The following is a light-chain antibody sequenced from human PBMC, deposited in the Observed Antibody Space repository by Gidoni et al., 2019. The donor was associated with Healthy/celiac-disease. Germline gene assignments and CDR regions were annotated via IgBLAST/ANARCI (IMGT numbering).Light chain of an antibody. V-gene: IGKV3-11*01. CDR1: QSVSSY. Sequence: EILFTQSPATLSLSPGEIATLSCRASQSVSSYLAWYQQKPGQAPRLLIYDASNRATGIPARFSGSGSGTDFTLTISSREPEDFAVYYCQQRSNWITFGQGTRLEIK. CDR2: DAS. J-gene: IGKJ5*01. CDR3: QQRSNWIT.